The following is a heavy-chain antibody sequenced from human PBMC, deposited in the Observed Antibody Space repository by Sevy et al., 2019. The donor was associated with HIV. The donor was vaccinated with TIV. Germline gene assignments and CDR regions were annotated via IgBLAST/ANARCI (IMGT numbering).Heavy chain of an antibody. D-gene: IGHD2-8*01. CDR3: ARDRGMVRAFDI. Sequence: GGSLRLSCAASGFTFSSYSMNWVRQAPGKGLEWVSSISSSSSYIYYADSVKGGFTISRDNAKNSLYLQMNSLRAEDTAVYYCARDRGMVRAFDIWGQGTMVTVSS. CDR1: GFTFSSYS. J-gene: IGHJ3*02. CDR2: ISSSSSYI. V-gene: IGHV3-21*01.